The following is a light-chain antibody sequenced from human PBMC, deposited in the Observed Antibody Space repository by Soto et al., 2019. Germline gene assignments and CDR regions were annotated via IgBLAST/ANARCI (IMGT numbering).Light chain of an antibody. V-gene: IGKV3-20*01. J-gene: IGKJ1*01. CDR2: GAS. CDR3: QHYVTSLTT. CDR1: QSVGTN. Sequence: EIVLTQSPGTLSVSPGERATLSCRASQSVGTNLAWYQQKPGQAPRLLIFGASIRVTGIPDRFIGSGSGTDFTLTISRLEPEDFAVYYCQHYVTSLTTFGQGTKVDIK.